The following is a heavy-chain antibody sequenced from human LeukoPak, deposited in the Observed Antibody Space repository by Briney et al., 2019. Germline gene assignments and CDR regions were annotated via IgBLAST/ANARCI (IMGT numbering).Heavy chain of an antibody. CDR1: GYSFTSYW. Sequence: GESLKICCKGSGYSFTSYWIGWVRQMPGKGLDWIVIIYPGDSDTRYSPSLQGQVTISADKCISTPSLQWTSLNASYTSMSHWARRSYRNIEYWGQGTLVTVSS. D-gene: IGHD4-11*01. V-gene: IGHV5-51*01. J-gene: IGHJ4*02. CDR2: IYPGDSDT. CDR3: ARRSYRNIEY.